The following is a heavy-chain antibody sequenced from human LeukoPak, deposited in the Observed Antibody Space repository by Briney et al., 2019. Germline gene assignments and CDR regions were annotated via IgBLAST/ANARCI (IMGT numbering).Heavy chain of an antibody. Sequence: SETLSHTCTVSGGSINNYYWSWIRQPPGKGLEWIGYIYYSGSTNYNPSLKSRVTISVDTSKNQFSLKLTSVTAADTAVYYCARGIAGGYSHGHGDYWGQGTLVTVSS. D-gene: IGHD5-18*01. V-gene: IGHV4-59*01. CDR1: GGSINNYY. CDR2: IYYSGST. CDR3: ARGIAGGYSHGHGDY. J-gene: IGHJ4*02.